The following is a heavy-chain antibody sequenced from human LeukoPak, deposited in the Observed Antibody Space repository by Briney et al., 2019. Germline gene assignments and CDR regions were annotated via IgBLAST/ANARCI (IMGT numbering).Heavy chain of an antibody. Sequence: GGSLRLSCAASGFAFSSYSMNWVRQAPGRGLEWVANITEDGSEKNYVDSVKGRFTISRDNAKNSVYLLLNSLTPEDTAVYYCARDLRAGGTWSYGVYFDLWGRGTLVTVTS. CDR1: GFAFSSYS. V-gene: IGHV3-7*01. J-gene: IGHJ2*01. CDR2: ITEDGSEK. CDR3: ARDLRAGGTWSYGVYFDL. D-gene: IGHD4-17*01.